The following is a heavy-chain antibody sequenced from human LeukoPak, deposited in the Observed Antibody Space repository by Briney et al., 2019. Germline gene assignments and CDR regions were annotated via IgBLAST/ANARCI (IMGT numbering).Heavy chain of an antibody. V-gene: IGHV3-74*01. J-gene: IGHJ4*02. CDR1: GFTFSSFA. CDR3: ASLRGGSHDY. D-gene: IGHD1-26*01. CDR2: INSDGSTT. Sequence: GGSLRLSCAASGFTFSSFAMSWVRQAPGKGLVWVSRINSDGSTTNYADSVKGRFTISRDNAKNTLYLQLNSLRAEDTAVYFCASLRGGSHDYWGQGTLVTVSS.